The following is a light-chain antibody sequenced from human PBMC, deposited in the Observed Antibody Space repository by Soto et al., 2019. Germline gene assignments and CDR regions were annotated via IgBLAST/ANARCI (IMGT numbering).Light chain of an antibody. CDR3: QQYGKSPYT. Sequence: EIELTQSPGTLSLSPGERATLSCRASQSVSSSYLAWYQQKPGQAPRLLIYGASSRATGIPDRFSGSGSGTDFTLTVSRLEPEDFAVYYCQQYGKSPYTFGQGTKLEIK. CDR1: QSVSSSY. J-gene: IGKJ2*01. CDR2: GAS. V-gene: IGKV3-20*01.